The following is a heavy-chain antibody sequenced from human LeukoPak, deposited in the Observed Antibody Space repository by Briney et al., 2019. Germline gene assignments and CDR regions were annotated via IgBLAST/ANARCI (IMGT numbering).Heavy chain of an antibody. V-gene: IGHV4-4*07. CDR2: IYTSGST. CDR3: ARDQAAAGGVAFDI. D-gene: IGHD6-25*01. J-gene: IGHJ3*02. CDR1: GGSISSYY. Sequence: PSETLSLTCTVSGGSISSYYWSWIRQPAGKGLEWIGRIYTSGSTNYNPSLKSRVTMSVDTSKNQFSLKLSSVTAVDTAVYYCARDQAAAGGVAFDIWGQGTMVTVSS.